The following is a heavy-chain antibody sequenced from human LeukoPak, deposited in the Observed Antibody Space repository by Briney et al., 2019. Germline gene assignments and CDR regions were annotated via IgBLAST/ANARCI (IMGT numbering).Heavy chain of an antibody. CDR1: GFAFSTYG. Sequence: GGSLRLSCAASGFAFSTYGMTWVRQASGKGLEWVSAISGSGSSTYYADSVKGRFTISRDNSKNTLYLQMNSLRAEDTAVYYCAKDLLALVVSPTFSFDYWGQGTLVTVSS. V-gene: IGHV3-23*01. D-gene: IGHD2-15*01. J-gene: IGHJ4*02. CDR2: ISGSGSST. CDR3: AKDLLALVVSPTFSFDY.